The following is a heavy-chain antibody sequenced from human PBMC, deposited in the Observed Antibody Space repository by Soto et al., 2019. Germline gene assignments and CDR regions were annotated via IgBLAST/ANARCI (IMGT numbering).Heavy chain of an antibody. CDR2: IYSGGST. CDR3: ARGPVYDSSGYFDY. Sequence: EVQLVETGGGLIQPGGSLRLSCAASGFTVSSNYMSWVRQAPGKGLEWVSVIYSGGSTYYADSVKGRFTISRDNSKNTLYLQMKSLRAEDTAVYYCARGPVYDSSGYFDYWGQGTLVTVSS. J-gene: IGHJ4*02. V-gene: IGHV3-53*02. D-gene: IGHD3-22*01. CDR1: GFTVSSNY.